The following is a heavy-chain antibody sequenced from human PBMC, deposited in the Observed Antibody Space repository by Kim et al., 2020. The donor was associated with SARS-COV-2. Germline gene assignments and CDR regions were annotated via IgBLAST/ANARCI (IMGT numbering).Heavy chain of an antibody. Sequence: GGSLRLSCAASGFTFSSDGMHWVRQAPGKGLEWVAVIWYDGSNKYYADSVKGRFTISRDNSKNTLYLQMNSLRAEDTAVYYCARVVGELLWALDYYGMDVWGQGTTVTVSS. CDR2: IWYDGSNK. V-gene: IGHV3-33*01. J-gene: IGHJ6*02. D-gene: IGHD3-10*01. CDR3: ARVVGELLWALDYYGMDV. CDR1: GFTFSSDG.